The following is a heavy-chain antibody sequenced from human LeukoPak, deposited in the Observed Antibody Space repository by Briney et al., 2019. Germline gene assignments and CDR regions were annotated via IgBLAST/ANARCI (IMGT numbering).Heavy chain of an antibody. CDR2: IYHSGST. V-gene: IGHV4-4*02. CDR3: ARDPPLYGSGRDGDY. D-gene: IGHD3-10*01. J-gene: IGHJ4*02. CDR1: GGSISSSNW. Sequence: PSETPSLTCAVSGGSISSSNWWSWVRQPPGKGLEWIGEIYHSGSTNYNPSLKSRVTISVDKSKNQFSLKLSSVTAADTAVYYCARDPPLYGSGRDGDYWGQGTLVTVSS.